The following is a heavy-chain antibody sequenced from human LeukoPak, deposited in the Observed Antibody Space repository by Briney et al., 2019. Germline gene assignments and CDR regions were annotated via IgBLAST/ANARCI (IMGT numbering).Heavy chain of an antibody. CDR1: GYTFTSYG. CDR2: ISAYNGNT. J-gene: IGHJ4*02. Sequence: ASVKVSCKASGYTFTSYGISWVRQAPGQGLEWMGWISAYNGNTNYAQKLQGRVTMTTDTSTSTAYMELRSLRSDDTAVYYCARTRRNQWLVPCSFDFWGQGNLVTVSS. CDR3: ARTRRNQWLVPCSFDF. D-gene: IGHD6-19*01. V-gene: IGHV1-18*01.